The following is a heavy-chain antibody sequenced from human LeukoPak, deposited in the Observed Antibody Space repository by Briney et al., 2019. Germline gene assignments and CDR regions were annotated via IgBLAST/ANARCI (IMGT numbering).Heavy chain of an antibody. CDR1: GGSINSLY. J-gene: IGHJ4*02. CDR3: ARQLAGLAPPGFIDS. CDR2: IYYGGST. D-gene: IGHD3-3*02. V-gene: IGHV4-59*08. Sequence: SETLSLTCTVSGGSINSLYWTWIRQPPGKGLEWIGYIYYGGSTDYSPSLKSRATISLDTSKDQFSLHLTSVTAADTAVYYCARQLAGLAPPGFIDSWGQGTLVTVSS.